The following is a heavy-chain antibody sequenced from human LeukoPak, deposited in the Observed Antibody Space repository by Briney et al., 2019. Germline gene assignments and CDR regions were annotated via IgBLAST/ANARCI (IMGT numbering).Heavy chain of an antibody. CDR3: AKSVRITMIVADAFDI. Sequence: GGSLRLSCAASGFTFSSYSMNWVRQAPGKGLEWVSSISSSSSYIYYADSVKGRFTISRDNSKNTLYLQMNSLRAEDTAVYYCAKSVRITMIVADAFDIWGQGTMVTVSS. V-gene: IGHV3-21*04. CDR2: ISSSSSYI. CDR1: GFTFSSYS. D-gene: IGHD3-22*01. J-gene: IGHJ3*02.